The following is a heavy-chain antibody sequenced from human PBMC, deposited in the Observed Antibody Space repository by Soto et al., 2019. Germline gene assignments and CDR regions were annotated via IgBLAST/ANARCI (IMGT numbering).Heavy chain of an antibody. CDR1: GFTISSYG. Sequence: GGSLRLSCAASGFTISSYGMHWVRQAPGKGLEWVAVIWYDGSNKYYADSVKGRFTISRDNSKNTLYLQMNSLRAEDTAVYYCAKPRGYYDSSGYQTPDYWGQGTLVNVSS. V-gene: IGHV3-30*02. J-gene: IGHJ4*02. D-gene: IGHD3-22*01. CDR2: IWYDGSNK. CDR3: AKPRGYYDSSGYQTPDY.